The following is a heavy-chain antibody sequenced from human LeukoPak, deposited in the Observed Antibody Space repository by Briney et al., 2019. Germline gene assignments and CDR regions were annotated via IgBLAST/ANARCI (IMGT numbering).Heavy chain of an antibody. CDR2: ISYDGSNK. CDR3: ARDSPDYGGKGFDY. D-gene: IGHD4-23*01. Sequence: GRSLRLSCAASGFTFSSYGMHWVRQAPGKGLEWVAVISYDGSNKYYADSVKGQFTISRDNSKNSLYLQMNSLRAEDTAIYYCARDSPDYGGKGFDYWGQGTLVTVSS. CDR1: GFTFSSYG. V-gene: IGHV3-30*03. J-gene: IGHJ4*02.